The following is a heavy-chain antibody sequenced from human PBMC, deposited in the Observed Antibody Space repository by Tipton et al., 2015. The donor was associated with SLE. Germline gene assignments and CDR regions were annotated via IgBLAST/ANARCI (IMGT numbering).Heavy chain of an antibody. CDR1: GFSFTNAW. CDR3: TTDSPLNVLREVFAP. CDR2: IRGKTDGGTA. V-gene: IGHV3-15*01. J-gene: IGHJ5*02. D-gene: IGHD2-21*01. Sequence: QLVQSGGGLVKPGGSLRLSCATSGFSFTNAWMTWVRQAPGKGLEWVGRIRGKTDGGTAEYAAPVKYRFTISRDDSTNTVHLQMNSLRTEDTAVYYCTTDSPLNVLREVFAPWGQGTLVTVSS.